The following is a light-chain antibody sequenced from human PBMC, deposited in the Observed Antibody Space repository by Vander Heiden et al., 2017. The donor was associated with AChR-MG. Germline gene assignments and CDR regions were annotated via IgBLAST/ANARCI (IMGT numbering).Light chain of an antibody. Sequence: IVLSQSPATLSLSPGERATLSCRASQSVSSYLAWYQQKPGKAPRLLIYDASSRESGIPSRFSGSGSGTDFTLTISSLEPEDFAVYYCQQRDRSKFTFGQRTRLEIK. V-gene: IGKV3-11*01. CDR1: QSVSSY. CDR2: DAS. J-gene: IGKJ5*01. CDR3: QQRDRSKFT.